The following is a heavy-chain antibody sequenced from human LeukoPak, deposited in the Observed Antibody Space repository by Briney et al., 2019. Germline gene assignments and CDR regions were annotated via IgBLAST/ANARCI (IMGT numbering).Heavy chain of an antibody. CDR3: AATFNCGGDCYGFDY. Sequence: SETLSLTCAVSGGSISSYYWSWIRQPPGKGLEWIGYIYYSGSTNYNPSLKSRVTISVDTSKNQFSLKLSSVTAADTAVYYCAATFNCGGDCYGFDYWGQGTLVTVSS. CDR2: IYYSGST. V-gene: IGHV4-59*08. D-gene: IGHD2-21*02. J-gene: IGHJ4*02. CDR1: GGSISSYY.